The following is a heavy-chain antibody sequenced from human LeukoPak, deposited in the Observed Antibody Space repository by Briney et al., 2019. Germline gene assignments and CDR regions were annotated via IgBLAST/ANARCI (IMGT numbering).Heavy chain of an antibody. D-gene: IGHD3-22*01. CDR3: TRYYYDSSGYIFFDY. V-gene: IGHV3-49*04. CDR2: IRSKAYGGTT. Sequence: PGGSLRLSCTASGFTFGDYAMSWVRQAPGKGLEWVGFIRSKAYGGTTEYAASVKGRFTISRDDSKSIAYLQMNSLKTEDTAVYYCTRYYYDSSGYIFFDYWGQGTLVTVSS. CDR1: GFTFGDYA. J-gene: IGHJ4*02.